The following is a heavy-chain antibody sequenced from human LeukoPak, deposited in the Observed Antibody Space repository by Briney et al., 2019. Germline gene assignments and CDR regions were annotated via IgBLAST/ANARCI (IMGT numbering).Heavy chain of an antibody. CDR3: ARGYSYGFYYYYMDV. J-gene: IGHJ6*03. Sequence: PGGSLRLSCAASGFTFSNSYMNWICQAPGKGLEWVSYISSSGSTIYYADSAKGRFTISRDNANNSLYLQMNSLRAEDTAVYYCARGYSYGFYYYYMDVWGKGTTVTVSS. CDR2: ISSSGSTI. V-gene: IGHV3-11*04. D-gene: IGHD5-18*01. CDR1: GFTFSNSY.